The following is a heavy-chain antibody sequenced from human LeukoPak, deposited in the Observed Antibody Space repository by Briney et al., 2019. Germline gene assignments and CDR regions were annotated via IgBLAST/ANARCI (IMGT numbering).Heavy chain of an antibody. CDR2: IYTSGST. V-gene: IGHV4-4*07. J-gene: IGHJ4*02. CDR3: ARLAQYCSSTSCHYYFDY. D-gene: IGHD2-2*01. CDR1: GGSISSYY. Sequence: SETLSLTCTVSGGSISSYYWSWIRQPARKGLEWIGRIYTSGSTNYNPSLKSRVTMSVDTSKNQFSLKLSSVTAADTAVYYCARLAQYCSSTSCHYYFDYWGQGTLVTVSS.